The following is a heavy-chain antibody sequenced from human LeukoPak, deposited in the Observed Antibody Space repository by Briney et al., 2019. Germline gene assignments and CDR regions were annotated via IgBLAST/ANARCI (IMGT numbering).Heavy chain of an antibody. V-gene: IGHV3-74*03. CDR3: ARGCSGGSCYDN. CDR1: GFTFNIYW. CDR2: INTDGSDT. Sequence: GGSLRLSCAASGFTFNIYWMDWVRQAPGKGLICVSRINTDGSDTTYADSVKGRFTISRDNAKNTLYLQMNSLRAEDTAVYYCARGCSGGSCYDNWGQGTLVTVSS. D-gene: IGHD2-15*01. J-gene: IGHJ4*02.